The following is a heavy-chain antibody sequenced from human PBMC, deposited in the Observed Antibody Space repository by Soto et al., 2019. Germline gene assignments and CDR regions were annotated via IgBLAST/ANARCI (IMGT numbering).Heavy chain of an antibody. V-gene: IGHV4-34*01. CDR3: ARVTIAAAGTGFDY. D-gene: IGHD6-13*01. J-gene: IGHJ4*02. Sequence: PSDTLSLTCAVYGGAFSGYYWSWIRHPPGKGLEWIGEINHSGSTNYNPSLKSRVTISVDTSKNQFSLKLSSVTAADTAVYYCARVTIAAAGTGFDYWGQGTLVTVSS. CDR2: INHSGST. CDR1: GGAFSGYY.